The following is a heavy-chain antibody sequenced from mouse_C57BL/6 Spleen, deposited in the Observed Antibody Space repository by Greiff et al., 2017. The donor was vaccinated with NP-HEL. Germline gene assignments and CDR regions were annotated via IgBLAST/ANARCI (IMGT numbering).Heavy chain of an antibody. CDR1: GYTFTDYE. Sequence: QVQLKESGAELVRPGASVTLSCKASGYTFTDYEMHWVKQTPVHGLEWIGAIDPEPGGTAYNQKFKGKAILTADKSSSTAYMELRSLTSEDSAVYYCTRFPHYYGSRYFDVWGTGTTVTVSS. CDR3: TRFPHYYGSRYFDV. J-gene: IGHJ1*03. CDR2: IDPEPGGT. D-gene: IGHD1-1*01. V-gene: IGHV1-15*01.